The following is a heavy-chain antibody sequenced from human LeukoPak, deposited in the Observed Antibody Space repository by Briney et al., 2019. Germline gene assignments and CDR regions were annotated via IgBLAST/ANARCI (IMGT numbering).Heavy chain of an antibody. CDR1: GGSISSSSYY. Sequence: PSETLSLTCTVSGGSISSSSYYWGWIRQPPGKGLEWIGSIYYSGSTYYNPSLKSRVTISVDTSKNQFSLKLSSVTAADTAVYYCARLPSRGDGYNYVDYWGQGTLVTVSS. CDR2: IYYSGST. V-gene: IGHV4-39*01. J-gene: IGHJ4*02. D-gene: IGHD5-24*01. CDR3: ARLPSRGDGYNYVDY.